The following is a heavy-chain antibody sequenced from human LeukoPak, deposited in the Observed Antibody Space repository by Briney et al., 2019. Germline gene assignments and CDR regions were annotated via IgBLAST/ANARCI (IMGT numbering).Heavy chain of an antibody. CDR2: VNYDGTDT. Sequence: GGSLRLSCAASGFTFSSHWMHWVRQAPGKGPVWVSRVNYDGTDTNYADSVKGRFTISRDNAKNTLYLQMNSLRAEDSAVYFCARQMLTTADYWGQGTLVTVSS. V-gene: IGHV3-74*01. D-gene: IGHD4-11*01. J-gene: IGHJ4*02. CDR3: ARQMLTTADY. CDR1: GFTFSSHW.